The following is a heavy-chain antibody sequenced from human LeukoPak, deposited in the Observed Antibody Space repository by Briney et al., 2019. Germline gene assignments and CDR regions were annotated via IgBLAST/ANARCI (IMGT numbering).Heavy chain of an antibody. CDR3: ARTAGWSYGFDY. CDR1: GGSISSGGYY. V-gene: IGHV4-31*03. Sequence: SETLSLTCTVSGGSISSGGYYWTWIRQYPGKGLEWIGYIYYSGTTYYNPSLQSRVTISGDTSKNQFSLKLRSVTAADTAVYYCARTAGWSYGFDYWGQGTLVTVSS. CDR2: IYYSGTT. J-gene: IGHJ4*02. D-gene: IGHD3-16*01.